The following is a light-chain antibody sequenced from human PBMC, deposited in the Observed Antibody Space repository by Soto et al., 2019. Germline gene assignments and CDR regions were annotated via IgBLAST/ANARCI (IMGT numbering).Light chain of an antibody. J-gene: IGLJ1*01. CDR2: EVN. Sequence: QSALTQPASVSGSPGQSITISCPGTSSDVGTYINVSWYQQHPGKAPKLLIYEVNNRPSGVSNRFSGSKSGNTASLTISGLRTEDESDYYCFSYTSTNTPLVFGTGTKVTVL. CDR1: SSDVGTYIN. CDR3: FSYTSTNTPLV. V-gene: IGLV2-14*01.